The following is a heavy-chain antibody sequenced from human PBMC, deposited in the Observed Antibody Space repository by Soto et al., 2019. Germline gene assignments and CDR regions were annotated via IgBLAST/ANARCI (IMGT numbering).Heavy chain of an antibody. CDR3: ARHLATTGTKGFTY. D-gene: IGHD1-1*01. CDR1: SDSISSNSW. Sequence: QVQLQESGPGLVRPSGTLSLTCAVPSDSISSNSWWSWVRQPPGKGLEWIGEAHHSGRTNYDPSLKSRVTISVDKSNNQFSLKLNSVTAADTAVYYCARHLATTGTKGFTYWGLGTLVTVSS. J-gene: IGHJ4*02. CDR2: AHHSGRT. V-gene: IGHV4-4*02.